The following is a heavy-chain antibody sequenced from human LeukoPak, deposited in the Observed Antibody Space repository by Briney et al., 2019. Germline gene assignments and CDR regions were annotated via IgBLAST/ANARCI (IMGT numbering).Heavy chain of an antibody. CDR3: ARDDRAGWFDP. CDR2: IKQDGSEK. D-gene: IGHD6-19*01. Sequence: PGGSLSLFCAASGFTFSSYWMSWVRQAPGKGLEWVANIKQDGSEKYYVDSVKGRFTISRDNAKNSLYLQMNSLRAEDTAVYYGARDDRAGWFDPWGQGTLVTVSS. CDR1: GFTFSSYW. J-gene: IGHJ5*02. V-gene: IGHV3-7*01.